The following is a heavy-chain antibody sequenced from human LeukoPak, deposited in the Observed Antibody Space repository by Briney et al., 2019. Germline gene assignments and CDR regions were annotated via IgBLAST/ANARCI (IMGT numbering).Heavy chain of an antibody. CDR2: ISSSGRSI. CDR1: TFTFSGYY. Sequence: GSLRLSCSASTFTFSGYYMSWIRQAPGKGLDWVSYISSSGRSIYYTDSVKGRFTISRDNAKNSLYLQMNSLRAEDSAVYYCATSRSLDYWGQGTLVTVSS. J-gene: IGHJ4*02. CDR3: ATSRSLDY. V-gene: IGHV3-11*04.